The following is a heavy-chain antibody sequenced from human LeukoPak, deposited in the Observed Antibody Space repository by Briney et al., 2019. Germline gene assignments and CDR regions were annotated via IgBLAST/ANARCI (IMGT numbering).Heavy chain of an antibody. V-gene: IGHV3-23*01. J-gene: IGHJ4*02. Sequence: GGSLRLSCAASGFTFGSYAMSWVRQAPGKGLEWVSAISGSGGSTYYADSVKGRFTISRDNSKNTLYLQMNSLRAEDTAVYYCAKYIGSGWWSVGYFDYWGQGTLVTVSS. D-gene: IGHD6-19*01. CDR2: ISGSGGST. CDR1: GFTFGSYA. CDR3: AKYIGSGWWSVGYFDY.